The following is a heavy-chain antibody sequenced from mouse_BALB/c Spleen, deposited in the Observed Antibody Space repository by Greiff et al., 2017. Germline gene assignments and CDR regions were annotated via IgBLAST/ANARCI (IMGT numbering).Heavy chain of an antibody. V-gene: IGHV2-9*02. Sequence: QVQLKESGPGLVAPSQSLSISCTVSGFSLTSYGVHWVRQPPGKGLEWLGVIWAGGRTNYNSALMSRLRLSKDTSKSQVFLQMNSLQTDDTAMYYCARDGNSVFDYWGKGTPLTVSS. CDR3: ARDGNSVFDY. CDR1: GFSLTSYG. D-gene: IGHD4-1*01. J-gene: IGHJ2*01. CDR2: IWAGGRT.